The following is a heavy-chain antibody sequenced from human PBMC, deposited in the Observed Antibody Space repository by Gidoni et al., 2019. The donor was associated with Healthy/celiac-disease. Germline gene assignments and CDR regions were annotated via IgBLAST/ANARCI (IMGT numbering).Heavy chain of an antibody. CDR3: ARGIAVAGTSRYFQH. J-gene: IGHJ1*01. D-gene: IGHD6-19*01. Sequence: GLEWIGEINHSGSTNYNPSLKSRVTISVDTSKNQFSLKLSSVTAADTAVYYCARGIAVAGTSRYFQHWGQGTLVTVSS. CDR2: INHSGST. V-gene: IGHV4-34*01.